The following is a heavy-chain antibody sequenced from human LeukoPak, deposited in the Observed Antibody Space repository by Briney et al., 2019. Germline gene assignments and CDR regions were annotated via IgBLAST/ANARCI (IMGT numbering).Heavy chain of an antibody. J-gene: IGHJ4*02. Sequence: PSETLSLTCTVSGGSISSYYWSWIRQPPGKGLEWIGYIYYSGSTNCNPSLESRVTISVDTSKNQSSLNLSSVTAADTAVYYCARGNGYNYGDFDYWGQGTLVTVSS. V-gene: IGHV4-59*01. D-gene: IGHD3-22*01. CDR1: GGSISSYY. CDR2: IYYSGST. CDR3: ARGNGYNYGDFDY.